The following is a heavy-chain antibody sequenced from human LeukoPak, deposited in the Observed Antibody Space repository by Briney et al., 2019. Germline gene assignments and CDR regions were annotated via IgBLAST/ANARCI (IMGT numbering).Heavy chain of an antibody. CDR3: TTLPLLGYCSGGSCYRVDP. Sequence: GRSLRLSCAASGFAFSSYGMHWVRQAPGKGLEWVGRIKSKTDGGTTDYAAPVKGRFTISRDDSKNTLYLQMNSLKTEDTAVYYCTTLPLLGYCSGGSCYRVDPWGQGTLVTVSS. V-gene: IGHV3-15*01. CDR2: IKSKTDGGTT. J-gene: IGHJ5*02. D-gene: IGHD2-15*01. CDR1: GFAFSSYG.